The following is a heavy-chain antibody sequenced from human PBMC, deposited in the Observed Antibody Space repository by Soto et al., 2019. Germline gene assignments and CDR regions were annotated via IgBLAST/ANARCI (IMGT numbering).Heavy chain of an antibody. V-gene: IGHV1-8*02. D-gene: IGHD6-25*01. CDR3: TRRKERSGPHYFDY. CDR2: MSPNSGNA. CDR1: GYTFTGYY. Sequence: GASVKVSCKASGYTFTGYYMHWGRQAPGQGLEWMGWMSPNSGNAGYAQKFQGRVTMTRNTSISTAYMELSSLTSEDTALYYCTRRKERSGPHYFDYWGQGTLVSVSA. J-gene: IGHJ4*02.